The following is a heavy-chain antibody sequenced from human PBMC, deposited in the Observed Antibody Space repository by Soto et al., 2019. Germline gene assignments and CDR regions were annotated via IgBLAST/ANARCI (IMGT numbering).Heavy chain of an antibody. CDR1: GDNFTGYG. D-gene: IGHD6-19*01. J-gene: IGHJ6*02. V-gene: IGHV5-10-1*01. CDR3: ARRRIAVAGTHYYYGMDV. CDR2: IDPSDSYT. Sequence: GESLKICWKGAGDNFTGYGISWVRKMPGEGQEWMGRIDPSDSYTNYSPSFQGHVTISADKSISTAYLQWSSLKASDTAMYYCARRRIAVAGTHYYYGMDVWGQGTTVTVSS.